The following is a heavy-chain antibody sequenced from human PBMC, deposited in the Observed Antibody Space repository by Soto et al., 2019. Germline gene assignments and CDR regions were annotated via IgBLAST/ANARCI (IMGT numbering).Heavy chain of an antibody. Sequence: SETLSLTCTISGGSISSYYWSWIRQTPGKGLEWIGYVYFSGSTNYNPSLKSRVLISIDTSRNQFSLKLSSVTAADTAVYYCARKVWFGELSPWFDPWGQGTLVTVSS. J-gene: IGHJ5*02. CDR3: ARKVWFGELSPWFDP. D-gene: IGHD3-10*01. CDR2: VYFSGST. CDR1: GGSISSYY. V-gene: IGHV4-59*12.